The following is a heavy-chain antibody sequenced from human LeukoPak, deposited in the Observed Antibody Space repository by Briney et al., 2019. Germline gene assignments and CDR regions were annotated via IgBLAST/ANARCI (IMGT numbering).Heavy chain of an antibody. CDR2: ISAYNGNT. Sequence: ASVKVSCKASGYTFTNYGISWVRQAPGQGLEWMGWISAYNGNTNYAQKVQGRVTMTTDTSTSTAYMELRSLRSDDTAVYYCARPVEDFGVVNWFDPWGQGTLVTVSS. J-gene: IGHJ5*02. D-gene: IGHD3-3*01. CDR1: GYTFTNYG. CDR3: ARPVEDFGVVNWFDP. V-gene: IGHV1-18*01.